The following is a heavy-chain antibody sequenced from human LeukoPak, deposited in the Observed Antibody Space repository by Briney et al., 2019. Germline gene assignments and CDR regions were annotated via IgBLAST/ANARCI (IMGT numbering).Heavy chain of an antibody. J-gene: IGHJ5*02. D-gene: IGHD3-10*01. V-gene: IGHV4-38-2*02. CDR1: GYSISSGYY. CDR3: AREDIANFGELLLRWFDP. Sequence: SETLSLTCVVSGYSISSGYYWGWIRQPPGQGLEWIGNIYHSGSTFYSPSLKSRVTIAVDTSKNQFSLKLSSVTAADKAVYCCAREDIANFGELLLRWFDPWGQGTLVTVSS. CDR2: IYHSGST.